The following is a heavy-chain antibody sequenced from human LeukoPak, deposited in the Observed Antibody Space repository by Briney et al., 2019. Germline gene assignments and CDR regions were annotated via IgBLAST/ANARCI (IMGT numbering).Heavy chain of an antibody. CDR1: GFTFSSYG. CDR3: AKDQGGYYDSSGYYYVQPFDY. CDR2: ISGSGGST. V-gene: IGHV3-23*01. J-gene: IGHJ4*02. D-gene: IGHD3-22*01. Sequence: GGTLRLSCAASGFTFSSYGMSWVRQAPGKGLEWVSAISGSGGSTYYADSVKGRFAISRDNSKNTLYLQMNSLRAEDTAVYYCAKDQGGYYDSSGYYYVQPFDYWGQGTLVTVSS.